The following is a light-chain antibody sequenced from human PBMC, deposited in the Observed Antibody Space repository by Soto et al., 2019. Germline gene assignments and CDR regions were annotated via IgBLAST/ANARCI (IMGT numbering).Light chain of an antibody. CDR3: SSKTSSTTVV. Sequence: QSVLTPPASVSGSPGQSITISCTGTSSDVGGYNSVSWYQQHPDKAPKLMIYDVSNRPSGVSNRFSGSKSGNTASLTISGLQAEDEADYYCSSKTSSTTVVFGGGTKLTVL. CDR1: SSDVGGYNS. V-gene: IGLV2-14*01. J-gene: IGLJ3*02. CDR2: DVS.